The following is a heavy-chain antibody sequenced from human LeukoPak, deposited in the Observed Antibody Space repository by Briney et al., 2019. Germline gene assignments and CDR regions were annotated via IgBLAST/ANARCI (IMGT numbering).Heavy chain of an antibody. CDR1: GYTFTSYD. CDR3: ARPDKRDDYVWGSYRYPPTEDGMDV. J-gene: IGHJ6*02. V-gene: IGHV1-8*01. Sequence: ASVKVSCKASGYTFTSYDINWVRQATGQGLEWMGWMNPNSGNTGYAQKFQGRVTMTRNASISTAYMELSSLRSEDTAVYYCARPDKRDDYVWGSYRYPPTEDGMDVWGQGTTVTVSS. CDR2: MNPNSGNT. D-gene: IGHD3-16*02.